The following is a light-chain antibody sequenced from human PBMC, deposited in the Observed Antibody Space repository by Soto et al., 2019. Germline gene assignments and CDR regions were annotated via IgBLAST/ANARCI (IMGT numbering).Light chain of an antibody. Sequence: EIVLTQSPGTLSLSLGERATLSCRASQSVTRSYLAWYQQKPGQAPRLLIYGASSRATGIPDRFSGSGSGADFTLTISRLEPEDLAVYYCHQYGSSPWTFGQGTKAEIK. V-gene: IGKV3-20*01. CDR2: GAS. CDR3: HQYGSSPWT. CDR1: QSVTRSY. J-gene: IGKJ1*01.